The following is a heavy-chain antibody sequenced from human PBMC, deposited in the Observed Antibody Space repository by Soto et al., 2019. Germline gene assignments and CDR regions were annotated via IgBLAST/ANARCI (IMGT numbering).Heavy chain of an antibody. CDR1: GFTFSTYA. Sequence: EVQLLESGGGLVQPGGSLRLSCAASGFTFSTYAMSWVRQAPGKGLEWVSAISGRGDSTYYADSVKGRFTISRDNSKNTLYLQMNSLRAEDTAVYYCARRGSGSYYDSWGQGTLVTVSS. J-gene: IGHJ4*02. CDR2: ISGRGDST. D-gene: IGHD1-26*01. CDR3: ARRGSGSYYDS. V-gene: IGHV3-23*01.